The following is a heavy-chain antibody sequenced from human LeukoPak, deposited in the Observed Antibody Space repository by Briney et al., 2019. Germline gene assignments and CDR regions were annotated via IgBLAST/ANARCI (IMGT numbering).Heavy chain of an antibody. D-gene: IGHD2-2*01. J-gene: IGHJ4*02. CDR2: ISSSGSTI. CDR1: GFTFSSYE. Sequence: PGGFLRLSCAASGFTFSSYEMNWVRQAPGKGLEWVSYISSSGSTIYYADSVKGRFTISRDNAKNSLYLQMNSLRAEDTAVYYCARDSRGYCSSTSCPDRRFDYWGQGTLVTVSS. CDR3: ARDSRGYCSSTSCPDRRFDY. V-gene: IGHV3-48*03.